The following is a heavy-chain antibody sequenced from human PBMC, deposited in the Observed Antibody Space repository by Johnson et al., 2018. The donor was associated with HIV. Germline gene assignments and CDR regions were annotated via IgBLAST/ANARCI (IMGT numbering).Heavy chain of an antibody. CDR2: INGDGSST. CDR1: GFTFSSYW. V-gene: IGHV3-74*01. CDR3: ARDHWDWVGATDACDI. J-gene: IGHJ3*02. D-gene: IGHD1-26*01. Sequence: VQVVESGGGVVQPGGSLRLSCEASGFTFSSYWMHWVRQVPGKGLVWVSRINGDGSSTTYADSVKGRFTISRDNSKNTLYLQMNSLGAEDTAVYYCARDHWDWVGATDACDIWGQGTMVTVSS.